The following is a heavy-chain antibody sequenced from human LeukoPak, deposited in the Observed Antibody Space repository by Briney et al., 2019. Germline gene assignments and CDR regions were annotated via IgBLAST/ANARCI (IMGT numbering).Heavy chain of an antibody. Sequence: GGSLGLSCAASGFTFSSYSMNWVRQAPGKGLEWVSSISSSSSYIYYADSVKGRFTISRDNAENSLYLQMDSLRVEDSAVYYCTRQYYDFWSGFYTADYYFDYWGRGTLVTVSS. J-gene: IGHJ4*02. CDR3: TRQYYDFWSGFYTADYYFDY. CDR2: ISSSSSYI. D-gene: IGHD3-3*01. CDR1: GFTFSSYS. V-gene: IGHV3-21*01.